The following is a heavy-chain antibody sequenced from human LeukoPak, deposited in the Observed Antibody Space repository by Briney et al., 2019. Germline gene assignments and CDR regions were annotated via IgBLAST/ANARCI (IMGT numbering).Heavy chain of an antibody. J-gene: IGHJ4*02. Sequence: GGSLRLSCAASGFTFSSYAMHWVRQAPGKGLEWVAVISYDGSNKYYADSVKGRFTISRDNSKNTLYLQMNSLRAEDTAVYYCAKGEDTAMVETPGDYWGQGTLVTVSS. CDR3: AKGEDTAMVETPGDY. D-gene: IGHD5-18*01. CDR1: GFTFSSYA. CDR2: ISYDGSNK. V-gene: IGHV3-30*04.